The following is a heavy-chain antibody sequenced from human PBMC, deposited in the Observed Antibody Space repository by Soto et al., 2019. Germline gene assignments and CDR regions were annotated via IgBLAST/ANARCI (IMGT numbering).Heavy chain of an antibody. CDR1: GFTFSSYW. CDR2: IKQDGSEK. J-gene: IGHJ6*03. D-gene: IGHD4-17*01. Sequence: GGSLRLSCAASGFTFSSYWMSWVRQAPGKGLEWVANIKQDGSEKYYVDSVKGRFTISRDNAKNSLYLQMNSLRAEDTAVYYCARDRLPSSKYYYYYYYMDVWGKGTTVTVSS. CDR3: ARDRLPSSKYYYYYYYMDV. V-gene: IGHV3-7*01.